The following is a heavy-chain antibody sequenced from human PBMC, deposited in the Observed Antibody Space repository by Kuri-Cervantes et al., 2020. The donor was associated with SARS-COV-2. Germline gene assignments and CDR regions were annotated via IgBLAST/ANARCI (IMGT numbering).Heavy chain of an antibody. J-gene: IGHJ3*02. V-gene: IGHV1-2*04. CDR3: ARSTPFRRLVVTSQEGAFDI. CDR2: INPNSGGT. CDR1: GYTFTGYY. D-gene: IGHD3-22*01. Sequence: ASVKVSCKASGYTFTGYYMHWVRQAPGQGLEWMGWINPNSGGTNYAQKFQGWVTMTRDTSISTVYMELSRLRSDDTAVYYCARSTPFRRLVVTSQEGAFDIWGQGTMVTVSS.